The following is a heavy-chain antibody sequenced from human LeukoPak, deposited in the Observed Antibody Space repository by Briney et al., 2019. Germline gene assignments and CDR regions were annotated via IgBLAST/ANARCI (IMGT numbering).Heavy chain of an antibody. CDR1: GGAFSSFA. J-gene: IGHJ6*03. V-gene: IGHV1-69*05. CDR2: IIPAINTT. CDR3: ARGGETTVIPFYFYYMDV. Sequence: SVKVSCKASGGAFSSFAISWVRQAPGQGLEWMGGIIPAINTTNYAQKFQGRVTVTTDESTSTAYMELSSLKSKDTAVYYCARGGETTVIPFYFYYMDVWGKGTTVTVSS. D-gene: IGHD4-17*01.